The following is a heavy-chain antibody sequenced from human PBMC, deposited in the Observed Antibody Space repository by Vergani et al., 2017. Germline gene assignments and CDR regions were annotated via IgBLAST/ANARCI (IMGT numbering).Heavy chain of an antibody. CDR1: SFKLGDYG. CDR2: TCYEGNNN. J-gene: IGHJ4*02. Sequence: QVQLVESGGGVVQPGRSLRLSCTPSSFKLGDYGMHWVRQAPGRGLEWVSMTCYEGNNNYYAASVMGRFTISKDISKNTLYLQMNSLNTEDRAVYYCASPDEFCGYCGGGYWGQGTLATVSA. V-gene: IGHV3-33*01. D-gene: IGHD2-8*02. CDR3: ASPDEFCGYCGGGY.